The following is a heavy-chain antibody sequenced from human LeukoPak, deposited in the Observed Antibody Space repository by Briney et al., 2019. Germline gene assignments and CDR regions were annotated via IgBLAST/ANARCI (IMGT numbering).Heavy chain of an antibody. J-gene: IGHJ4*02. CDR3: ARGLIAVAGTRTLDY. D-gene: IGHD6-13*01. V-gene: IGHV4-59*01. CDR2: IYYSGST. Sequence: SETLSLTCTVSGGSISSYYWSWIRQPPGKGLEWIGYIYYSGSTNCNPSLKSRVTISVDTSKNQFSLKLSSVTAADTAVYYCARGLIAVAGTRTLDYWGQGTRVAVSS. CDR1: GGSISSYY.